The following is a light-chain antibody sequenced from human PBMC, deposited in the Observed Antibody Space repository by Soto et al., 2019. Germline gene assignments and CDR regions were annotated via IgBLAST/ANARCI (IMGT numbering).Light chain of an antibody. CDR2: GAS. V-gene: IGKV3-15*01. J-gene: IGKJ1*01. Sequence: EIVMTQSPATLSVSPGDTATLSCRASQSIGSNLAWYQQKPGQAPRLLISGASTRATGVPARFSGSGSGTECTLTISSLQSEDFAVYYCQQYNNWPPWTFGQGTKVEIK. CDR3: QQYNNWPPWT. CDR1: QSIGSN.